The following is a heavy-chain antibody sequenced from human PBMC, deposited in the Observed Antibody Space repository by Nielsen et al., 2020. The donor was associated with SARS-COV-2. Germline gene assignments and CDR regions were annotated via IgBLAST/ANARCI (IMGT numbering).Heavy chain of an antibody. Sequence: SETLSLTCGVDGGSFRGYYWSWIRQPPGKGLEWIGEINDRGGSNYNPSLKSRVTISVDTSKNQFSLKLSSVTAADTAVYYCARARDRVTIFGVVRDWFDPWGQGTLVTVSS. V-gene: IGHV4-34*01. CDR2: INDRGGS. J-gene: IGHJ5*02. CDR3: ARARDRVTIFGVVRDWFDP. D-gene: IGHD3-3*01. CDR1: GGSFRGYY.